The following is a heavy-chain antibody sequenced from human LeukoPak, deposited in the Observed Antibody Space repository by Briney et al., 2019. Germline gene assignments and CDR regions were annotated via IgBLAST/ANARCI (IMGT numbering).Heavy chain of an antibody. CDR1: GYTLTGYY. D-gene: IGHD3-22*01. CDR3: ARDDSSGYYHPPDY. J-gene: IGHJ4*02. V-gene: IGHV1-46*01. CDR2: INPSGGST. Sequence: ASVKVFCKASGYTLTGYYMHWVRQAPGQGLEWMGIINPSGGSTSYAQKFQGRVTMTRDTSTSTVYMELSSLRSEDTAVYYCARDDSSGYYHPPDYWGQGTLVTVSS.